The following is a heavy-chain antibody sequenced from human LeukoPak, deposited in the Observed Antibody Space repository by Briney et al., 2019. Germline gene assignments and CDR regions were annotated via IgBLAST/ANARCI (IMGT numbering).Heavy chain of an antibody. D-gene: IGHD1-26*01. CDR3: ASQVGATIPYYFDY. Sequence: SGGSLRLSCAASGFTFSSYAMSWVRQAPGKGLEWVSAISGSGGSTYYADSVKGRFTISRDNSKNTLYLQMNSLRAEDTAVYYCASQVGATIPYYFDYWGQGTLVTVSS. J-gene: IGHJ4*02. CDR2: ISGSGGST. CDR1: GFTFSSYA. V-gene: IGHV3-23*01.